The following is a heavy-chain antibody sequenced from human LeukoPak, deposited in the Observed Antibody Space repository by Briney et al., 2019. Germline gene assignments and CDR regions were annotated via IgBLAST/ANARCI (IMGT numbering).Heavy chain of an antibody. CDR2: ISRSSTTI. Sequence: GGSLRLSCAASEFTFSSYSMNWVRQAPGKGLEWVSYISRSSTTIYYADSVKGRFTISRDNAKNSLYLQMNSLRVEDTAVYYCAKGKGPTANWYFDVWGRGTLVTVSS. V-gene: IGHV3-48*01. J-gene: IGHJ2*01. CDR3: AKGKGPTANWYFDV. D-gene: IGHD2-21*02. CDR1: EFTFSSYS.